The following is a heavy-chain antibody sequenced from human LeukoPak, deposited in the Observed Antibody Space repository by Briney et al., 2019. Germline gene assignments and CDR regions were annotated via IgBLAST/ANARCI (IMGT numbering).Heavy chain of an antibody. CDR3: ARRRDGYNYFDY. V-gene: IGHV4-59*08. CDR2: IYYSGST. D-gene: IGHD5-24*01. J-gene: IGHJ4*02. Sequence: PSETLSLTCAVYGGSFSGYYWSWIRQPPGKGLEWIGYIYYSGSTNYNPSLKSRVTISVDTSKNQFSLKLSSVTAADTAVYYCARRRDGYNYFDYWGQGTLVTVSS. CDR1: GGSFSGYY.